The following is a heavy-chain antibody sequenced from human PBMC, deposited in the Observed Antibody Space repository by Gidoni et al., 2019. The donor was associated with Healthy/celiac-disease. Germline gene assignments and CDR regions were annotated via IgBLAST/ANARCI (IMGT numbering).Heavy chain of an antibody. Sequence: EVQLVESGGGLVQPGGSLRLSCAASGFTFSSYAMHWVRQAPGKGLEYVSAISSNGGSTYYANSVKGRFTISRDNSKNTLYLQMGSLRAEDMAVYYCARVRDYGDSGDAFDIWGQGTMVTVSS. CDR2: ISSNGGST. J-gene: IGHJ3*02. CDR1: GFTFSSYA. V-gene: IGHV3-64*01. CDR3: ARVRDYGDSGDAFDI. D-gene: IGHD4-17*01.